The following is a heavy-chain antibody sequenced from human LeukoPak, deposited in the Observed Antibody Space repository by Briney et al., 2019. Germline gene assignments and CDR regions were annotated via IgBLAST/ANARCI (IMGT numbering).Heavy chain of an antibody. CDR2: IYQSGST. V-gene: IGHV4-30-2*05. J-gene: IGHJ4*02. D-gene: IGHD6-6*01. CDR1: GGSISSGGYY. Sequence: SETLSLTCTVSGGSISSGGYYWSWIRQPPGKDLEWIGYIYQSGSTYYNPSLKSRVTISVDKFKNQFSLKVSSVTAADTAVYYCARAGSITARPFDYWGQGTLVTVSS. CDR3: ARAGSITARPFDY.